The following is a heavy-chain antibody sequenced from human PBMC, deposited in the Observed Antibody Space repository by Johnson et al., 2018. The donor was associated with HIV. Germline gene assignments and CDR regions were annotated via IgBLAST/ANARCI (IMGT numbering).Heavy chain of an antibody. CDR2: IWYDGSNK. J-gene: IGHJ3*02. Sequence: QVQLVESGGGVVQPGGSLRLSCAASGFTFSSYAMHWVRQAPGKGLEWVAVIWYDGSNKYYADSVKGRFTISRYNSKNTLYLQMNSLRAEDTAVYYCAKDLMYNWNDVGAFDIWGQGTMVTVSS. V-gene: IGHV3-30*02. CDR3: AKDLMYNWNDVGAFDI. D-gene: IGHD1-1*01. CDR1: GFTFSSYA.